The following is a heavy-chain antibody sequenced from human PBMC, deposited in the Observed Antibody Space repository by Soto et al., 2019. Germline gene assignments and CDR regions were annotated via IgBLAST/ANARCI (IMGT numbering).Heavy chain of an antibody. Sequence: ASVKVSCKASGYTFTSYYMHWVRQAPGQGLEWMGIINPSGGSTSYAQKFQGRVTMTRDTSTSTVYMELNSLRSEDTAVYYCASRCANCSSSPYYYGMDVWGQGTTVTSP. J-gene: IGHJ6*02. CDR2: INPSGGST. CDR3: ASRCANCSSSPYYYGMDV. V-gene: IGHV1-46*01. CDR1: GYTFTSYY. D-gene: IGHD2-2*01.